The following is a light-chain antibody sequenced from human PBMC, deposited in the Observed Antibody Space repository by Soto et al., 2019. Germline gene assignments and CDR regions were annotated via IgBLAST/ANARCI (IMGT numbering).Light chain of an antibody. CDR2: EVS. CDR3: SSYTSSTTDV. V-gene: IGLV2-14*01. CDR1: SSDLGGYNY. Sequence: QSALTQPASVSGSPGQSITISCTGTSSDLGGYNYVSWYQQHPGKAPKLMIYEVSYRPSGVSNRFSGSKSGNTASLTISGLQAEDEADYYCSSYTSSTTDVFGTGTKLTVL. J-gene: IGLJ1*01.